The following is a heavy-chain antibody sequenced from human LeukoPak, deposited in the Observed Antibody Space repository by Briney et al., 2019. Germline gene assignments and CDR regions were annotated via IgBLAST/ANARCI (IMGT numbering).Heavy chain of an antibody. D-gene: IGHD3-9*01. CDR2: ITDSGDST. CDR1: GFTFSNFA. V-gene: IGHV3-23*01. CDR3: ARGLTGRYILTGYYNDY. J-gene: IGHJ4*02. Sequence: GGSLRLSCAASGFTFSNFAMSWVRQSPGKGLECVSAITDSGDSTVYADSVKGRFTISRDNAQNSVYLQMNSLRAEDTAVYYCARGLTGRYILTGYYNDYWGQGTLVTVSS.